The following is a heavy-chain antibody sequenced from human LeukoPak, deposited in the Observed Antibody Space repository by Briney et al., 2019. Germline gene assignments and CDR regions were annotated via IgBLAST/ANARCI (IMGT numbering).Heavy chain of an antibody. CDR2: FDPEDGET. CDR3: ARAIDFWSGRISPVYYYYYMDV. Sequence: ASVKVSCKVSGYTLTELSMHWVRQAPGKGLEWMGGFDPEDGETIYAQKFQGRVTMTEDTSTDTAYMELSSLRSEDTAVYYCARAIDFWSGRISPVYYYYYMDVWGKGTTVTVSS. CDR1: GYTLTELS. V-gene: IGHV1-24*01. J-gene: IGHJ6*03. D-gene: IGHD3-3*01.